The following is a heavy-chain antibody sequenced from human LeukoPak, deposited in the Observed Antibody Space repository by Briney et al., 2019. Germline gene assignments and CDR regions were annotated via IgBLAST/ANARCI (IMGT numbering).Heavy chain of an antibody. CDR3: ARGATRIAAAQLGY. V-gene: IGHV1-2*04. J-gene: IGHJ4*02. D-gene: IGHD6-13*01. CDR1: GYTFTSYY. Sequence: GASVKVSCKASGYTFTSYYMHWVRQAPGQGLEWMGWINPNSGGTNYAQKFQGWVTMTRDTSISTAYMELSRLRSDDTAVYYCARGATRIAAAQLGYWGQGTLVTVSS. CDR2: INPNSGGT.